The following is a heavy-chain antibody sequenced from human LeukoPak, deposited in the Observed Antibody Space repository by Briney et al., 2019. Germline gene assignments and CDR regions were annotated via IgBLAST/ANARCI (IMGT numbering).Heavy chain of an antibody. Sequence: SETLSLTCTVSGGSISSYYWSWIRQPPGKGLEWIGYIYYSGSTNYNPSLKSRVTISVGTSKNQFSLKLSSVTAADTAVYYCARVGVTTVTPYFDYWGQGTLVTVSS. CDR2: IYYSGST. V-gene: IGHV4-59*01. J-gene: IGHJ4*02. D-gene: IGHD4-17*01. CDR1: GGSISSYY. CDR3: ARVGVTTVTPYFDY.